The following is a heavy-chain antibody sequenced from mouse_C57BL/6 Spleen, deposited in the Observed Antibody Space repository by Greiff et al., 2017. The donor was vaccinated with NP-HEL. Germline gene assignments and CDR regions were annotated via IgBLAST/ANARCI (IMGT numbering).Heavy chain of an antibody. V-gene: IGHV1-50*01. CDR1: GYTFTSYW. CDR2: LDPCDSYT. J-gene: IGHJ3*01. Sequence: VQLQQPGAELVKPGASVKLSCKASGYTFTSYWMQWVKQRPGQGLEWIGELDPCDSYTNYNHKFKGKATLTVDTSSSTAYMQHSSLTSEDSAVYYCAPTPGGFAYWGQGTLVTVSA. CDR3: APTPGGFAY.